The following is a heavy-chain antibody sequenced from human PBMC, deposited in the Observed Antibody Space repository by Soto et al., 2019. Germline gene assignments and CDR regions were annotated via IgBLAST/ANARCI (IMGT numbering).Heavy chain of an antibody. Sequence: GGSLRLSCAASGFTFSSYWMHWVRQAPGKGLVWVSRINSDGSSTSYADPVKGRFTISRDNAKNTLYLQMNSLRAEDTAVYYCAREVVGQLVQGGMDVWGQGTTVTVSS. V-gene: IGHV3-74*01. D-gene: IGHD6-6*01. CDR2: INSDGSST. CDR1: GFTFSSYW. J-gene: IGHJ6*02. CDR3: AREVVGQLVQGGMDV.